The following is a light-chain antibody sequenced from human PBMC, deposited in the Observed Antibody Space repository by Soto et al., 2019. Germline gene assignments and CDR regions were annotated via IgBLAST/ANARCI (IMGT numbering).Light chain of an antibody. CDR2: GVS. Sequence: EIVLAQSPGTLSLSPGERATLSCRASQSVFNNNLAWYQQKPGQAPRLLIYGVSTGATGIPDRFSGSGSGTDFTLTISRLEPEDFAVYFCQVYGSSSKTFGQGTRVEIK. CDR1: QSVFNNN. J-gene: IGKJ1*01. CDR3: QVYGSSSKT. V-gene: IGKV3-20*01.